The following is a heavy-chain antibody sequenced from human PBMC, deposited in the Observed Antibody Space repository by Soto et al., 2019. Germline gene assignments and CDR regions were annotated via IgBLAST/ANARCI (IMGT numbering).Heavy chain of an antibody. CDR3: ARTPDI. CDR1: GGSISSGGYF. Sequence: PSETLSHTCAVSGGSISSGGYFWSWIRQPPGKGLEWIGYIFHSGSTYYNPSLKSRVTISVDRSKNQFSLKLSSVTAADTAVYYCARTPDIWGQGTMVTVSS. J-gene: IGHJ3*02. V-gene: IGHV4-30-2*01. CDR2: IFHSGST.